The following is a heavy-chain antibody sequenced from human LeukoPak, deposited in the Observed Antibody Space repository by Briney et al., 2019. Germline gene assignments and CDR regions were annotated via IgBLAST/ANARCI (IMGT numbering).Heavy chain of an antibody. J-gene: IGHJ3*02. D-gene: IGHD3-3*01. CDR2: VSAYNGNT. CDR1: GYTFTSYG. CDR3: ARESGGITIFGVAPDAFDI. Sequence: GASVKVSCKASGYTFTSYGISWVRQAPGQGLEWMGWVSAYNGNTNYAQKLQGRVTMTTDTSTSTAYMELRSLRSDDTAVYYCARESGGITIFGVAPDAFDIWGQGTMVTVSS. V-gene: IGHV1-18*01.